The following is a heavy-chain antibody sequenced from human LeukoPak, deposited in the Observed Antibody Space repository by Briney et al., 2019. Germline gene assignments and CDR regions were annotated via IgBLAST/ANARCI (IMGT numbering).Heavy chain of an antibody. D-gene: IGHD6-13*01. Sequence: PGGSLRLSCAASGFTFSSCEMNWVRQAPGKGLEWVSYISSSGSTIYYADSVKGRFTISRDNAKNSLYLQMNSLRAEDTAVYYCARDTRIKQLVGNDYWGQGTLVTVSS. CDR2: ISSSGSTI. J-gene: IGHJ4*02. CDR3: ARDTRIKQLVGNDY. V-gene: IGHV3-48*03. CDR1: GFTFSSCE.